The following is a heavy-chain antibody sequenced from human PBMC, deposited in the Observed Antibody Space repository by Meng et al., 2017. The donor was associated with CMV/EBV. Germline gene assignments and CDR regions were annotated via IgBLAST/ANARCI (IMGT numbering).Heavy chain of an antibody. CDR3: ANQYSSSWGGGYFDY. CDR2: IRYDGSNK. D-gene: IGHD6-13*01. V-gene: IGHV3-30*02. Sequence: GESLKISCAASGFVFSRYGMHWVRQAPGNGLEWVAFIRYDGSNKYYADSVKGRFTISRDNSKNTLYLQMNSLRAEDTAVYYCANQYSSSWGGGYFDYWGQGTLVTVSS. J-gene: IGHJ4*02. CDR1: GFVFSRYG.